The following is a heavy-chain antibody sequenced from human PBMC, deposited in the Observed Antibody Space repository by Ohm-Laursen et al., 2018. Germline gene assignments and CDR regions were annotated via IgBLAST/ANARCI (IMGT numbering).Heavy chain of an antibody. CDR1: GGSISSYY. CDR3: ARNGTYYYDSSGLGPNRGFDY. D-gene: IGHD3-22*01. V-gene: IGHV4-34*01. CDR2: INHSGST. Sequence: TLSLTCTVSGGSISSYYWSWIRQPPGKGLEWIGEINHSGSTNYNPSLKSRVAISEDTSKNQFSLKLSSMTAADTAVYYCARNGTYYYDSSGLGPNRGFDYWGQGTLVTVSS. J-gene: IGHJ4*02.